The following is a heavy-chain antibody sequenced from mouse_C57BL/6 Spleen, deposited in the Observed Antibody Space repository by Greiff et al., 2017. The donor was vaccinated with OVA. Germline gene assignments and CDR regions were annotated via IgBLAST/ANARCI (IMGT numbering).Heavy chain of an antibody. J-gene: IGHJ1*03. CDR3: ARSSATVVEWYFDV. Sequence: EVKLQESGPELVKPGASVKMSCKASGYTFTDYNMHWVKQSHGKSLEWIGYINPNNGGTSYNQKFKGKATLTVNKSSSTAYMELRSLTSEDSAVYYCARSSATVVEWYFDVWGTGTTVTVSS. D-gene: IGHD1-1*01. V-gene: IGHV1-22*01. CDR1: GYTFTDYN. CDR2: INPNNGGT.